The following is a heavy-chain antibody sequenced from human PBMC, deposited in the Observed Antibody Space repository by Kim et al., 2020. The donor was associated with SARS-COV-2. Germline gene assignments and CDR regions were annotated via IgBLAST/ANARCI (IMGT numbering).Heavy chain of an antibody. CDR3: AGTIFGVALFDY. Sequence: RYSPSLKSRLTITKDTAKNQVVLTMTNMDPVDTATYYCAGTIFGVALFDYWGQGTLVTVSS. D-gene: IGHD3-3*01. V-gene: IGHV2-5*01. J-gene: IGHJ4*02.